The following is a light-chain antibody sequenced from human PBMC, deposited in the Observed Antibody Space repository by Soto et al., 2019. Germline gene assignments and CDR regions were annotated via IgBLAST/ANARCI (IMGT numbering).Light chain of an antibody. Sequence: EILMTQSPATLSMSPGERVILSCRASQSVSSNLAWDQQRPGQAPRLLIYGASTRATGITARFRGSGSGTEFTLTISSLQSEDFAVYFCQQYDTWTWTFGLGTKVDIK. CDR1: QSVSSN. J-gene: IGKJ1*01. CDR3: QQYDTWTWT. CDR2: GAS. V-gene: IGKV3-15*01.